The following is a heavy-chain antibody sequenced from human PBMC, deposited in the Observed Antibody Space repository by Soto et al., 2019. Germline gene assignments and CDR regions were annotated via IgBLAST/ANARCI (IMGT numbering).Heavy chain of an antibody. J-gene: IGHJ6*02. CDR1: GYTFTGYY. D-gene: IGHD4-17*01. CDR2: INPNSGGT. Sequence: ASVKVSCKASGYTFTGYYMHWVRQAPGQGLEWMGWINPNSGGTNYAQKFQGWVTMTRDTSISTAYMELSRLRSDDTAVYYCARGPTVTKYYYYYYGMEVWGQGTTVTVSS. V-gene: IGHV1-2*04. CDR3: ARGPTVTKYYYYYYGMEV.